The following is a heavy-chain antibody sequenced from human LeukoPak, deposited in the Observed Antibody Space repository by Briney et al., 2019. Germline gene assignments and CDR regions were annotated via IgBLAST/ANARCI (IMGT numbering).Heavy chain of an antibody. CDR3: ARELSGSDDAFDI. Sequence: ASVKVSCKASGYTFTSYGINWVRQATGQGLEWMGWMNPNSGNTGYAQKFQGRVTMTRNTSISAAYMELSSLRSEDTAVYYCARELSGSDDAFDIWGQGTMVTVSS. J-gene: IGHJ3*02. CDR2: MNPNSGNT. CDR1: GYTFTSYG. V-gene: IGHV1-8*01. D-gene: IGHD1-26*01.